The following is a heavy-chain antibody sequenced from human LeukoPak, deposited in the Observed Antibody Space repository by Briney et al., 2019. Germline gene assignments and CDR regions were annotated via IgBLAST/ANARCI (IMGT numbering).Heavy chain of an antibody. V-gene: IGHV3-74*01. D-gene: IGHD3-9*01. CDR1: GFTFSSYW. CDR3: TRDLMDYDVSTGLHHYYMDV. CDR2: INGDGRNI. J-gene: IGHJ6*02. Sequence: GGSLRLSCVASGFTFSSYWMHWVRQDPRKGLVWVSRINGDGRNINYADSVRGRFTISRDNAKDTLYLQMNTLRVEDMAVYYCTRDLMDYDVSTGLHHYYMDVWGQGTTVTVSS.